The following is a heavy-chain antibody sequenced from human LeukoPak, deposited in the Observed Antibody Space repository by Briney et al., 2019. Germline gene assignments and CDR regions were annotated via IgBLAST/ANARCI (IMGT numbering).Heavy chain of an antibody. CDR3: ARSGDWNYDWFDP. D-gene: IGHD1-7*01. V-gene: IGHV3-21*01. CDR2: ISTSSSYI. Sequence: GGSLRLSCAASGFTFSSYSMNWVRQAPGKGLEWVSSISTSSSYIYYADSVKGRFTISRDNAKNSLYLQMNSLRAEDTAVYYCARSGDWNYDWFDPWGQGTLVTVSS. CDR1: GFTFSSYS. J-gene: IGHJ5*02.